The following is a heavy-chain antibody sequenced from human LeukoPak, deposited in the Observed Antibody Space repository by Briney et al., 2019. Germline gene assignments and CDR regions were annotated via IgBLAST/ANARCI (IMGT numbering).Heavy chain of an antibody. D-gene: IGHD3-22*01. J-gene: IGHJ4*02. V-gene: IGHV1-2*02. CDR3: ARSPYYYDSSGYATLDY. CDR1: GYTFTGYY. CDR2: INPNSGGT. Sequence: ASVKLSCKASGYTFTGYYMHWVRQAPGQGLEWMGWINPNSGGTNYAQKFQGRVTMTRDTSISTAYMELSRLRSDDTAVYYCARSPYYYDSSGYATLDYWGQGTLVTVSS.